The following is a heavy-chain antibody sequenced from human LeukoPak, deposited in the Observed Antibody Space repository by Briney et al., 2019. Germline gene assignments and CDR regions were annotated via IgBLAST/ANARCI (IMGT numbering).Heavy chain of an antibody. CDR3: ARDRLLPASSGYPDY. V-gene: IGHV3-33*01. D-gene: IGHD3-22*01. CDR1: GFTFSSYG. J-gene: IGHJ4*02. CDR2: IWYDGSNK. Sequence: GGSLRLSCAASGFTFSSYGMHWVRQAPGKGLEWVAVIWYDGSNKYYADSVKGRFTISRDNSKNTLYLQMNSLRAEDTAVYYCARDRLLPASSGYPDYWGQGTLVTVSS.